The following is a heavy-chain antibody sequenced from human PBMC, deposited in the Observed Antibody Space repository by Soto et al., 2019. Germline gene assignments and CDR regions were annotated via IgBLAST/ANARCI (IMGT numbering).Heavy chain of an antibody. CDR1: GYTFTSYA. D-gene: IGHD3-10*01. J-gene: IGHJ4*02. V-gene: IGHV1-3*01. CDR2: INAGNGNT. CDR3: AREVARYYGSGSYPY. Sequence: ASVKVSCKASGYTFTSYAMHWVRQAPGQRLEWMGWINAGNGNTKYSQKFQGRVTITRDTSASTAYMELSSLRSEDTAVYYCAREVARYYGSGSYPYWGQGTLVTVSS.